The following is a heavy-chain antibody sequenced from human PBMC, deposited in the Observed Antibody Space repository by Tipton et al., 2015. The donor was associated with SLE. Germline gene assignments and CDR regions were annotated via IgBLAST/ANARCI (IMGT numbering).Heavy chain of an antibody. CDR3: AGQASWSDAFEI. V-gene: IGHV3-30*04. CDR2: ISYDGSQK. Sequence: RSLRLSCAASGFIFSSYSMHWVRQAPGKGLEWLSAISYDGSQKSYADSVKGRFTISRDNAKNSLYLQMNSLRVEDTAVYYCAGQASWSDAFEIWGQGTMVTVSS. J-gene: IGHJ3*02. CDR1: GFIFSSYS. D-gene: IGHD6-13*01.